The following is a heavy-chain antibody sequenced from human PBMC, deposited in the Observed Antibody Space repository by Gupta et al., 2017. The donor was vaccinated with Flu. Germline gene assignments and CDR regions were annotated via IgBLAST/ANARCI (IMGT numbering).Heavy chain of an antibody. Sequence: EVQLVESGGGWVKPGGSLRLSCAASGFSFSYAYMNWVRRAPGKGLEWVGRLKSEIDGGTADYAAPVKGRFTISRDDSKNTLWLQMKSLRTEDTAVYYCTTDSSGGITFDVWGQGTPVTGSA. CDR3: TTDSSGGITFDV. CDR2: LKSEIDGGTA. CDR1: GFSFSYAY. V-gene: IGHV3-15*01. D-gene: IGHD3-10*01. J-gene: IGHJ3*01.